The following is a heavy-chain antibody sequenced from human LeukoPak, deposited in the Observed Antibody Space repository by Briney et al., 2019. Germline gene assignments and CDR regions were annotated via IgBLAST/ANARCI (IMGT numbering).Heavy chain of an antibody. CDR2: ISAYNGNT. CDR3: ARAGGIAVAGTNLAEYFQH. J-gene: IGHJ1*01. V-gene: IGHV1-18*01. Sequence: GASVKVSCKASGYTFTSYGISWVRQAPGQGLEWMGWISAYNGNTNYAQKLQGRVTMTTDTSTSTAYMELRSLRSDDTAVYYCARAGGIAVAGTNLAEYFQHWGQGTLVTVSS. CDR1: GYTFTSYG. D-gene: IGHD6-19*01.